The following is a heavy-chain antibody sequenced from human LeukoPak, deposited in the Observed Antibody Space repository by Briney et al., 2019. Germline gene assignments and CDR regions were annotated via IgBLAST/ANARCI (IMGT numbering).Heavy chain of an antibody. CDR3: AREGSSSWYTGLFDY. CDR2: IYSGGST. J-gene: IGHJ4*02. V-gene: IGHV3-66*01. D-gene: IGHD6-13*01. CDR1: GFTVSSNY. Sequence: GGSLRLSCAASGFTVSSNYMSWVRQAPGKGLEWVSVIYSGGSTYYADSVKGRFTISRDNSKNTLYLQMNSLRAEDTAVYYCAREGSSSWYTGLFDYWGQGTLVTVSS.